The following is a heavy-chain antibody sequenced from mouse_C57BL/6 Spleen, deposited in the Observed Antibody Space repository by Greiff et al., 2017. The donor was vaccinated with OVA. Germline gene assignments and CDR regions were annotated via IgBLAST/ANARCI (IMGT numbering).Heavy chain of an antibody. J-gene: IGHJ4*01. CDR1: GFSLTSYG. V-gene: IGHV2-2*01. CDR3: ARTDPGRYYAMDY. D-gene: IGHD3-3*01. Sequence: VQVVESGPGLVQPSQSLSITCTVSGFSLTSYGVHWVRQSPGKGLEWLGVIWSGGSTDYNAAFISRLSISKDNSKSQVFFKMNSLQADDTAIYYWARTDPGRYYAMDYWGQGTSVTVSS. CDR2: IWSGGST.